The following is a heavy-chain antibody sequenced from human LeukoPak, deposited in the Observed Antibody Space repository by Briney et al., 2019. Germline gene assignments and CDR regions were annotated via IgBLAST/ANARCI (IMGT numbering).Heavy chain of an antibody. CDR1: GGSFSGYY. D-gene: IGHD3-10*01. J-gene: IGHJ4*02. V-gene: IGHV4-34*01. CDR2: INHSGGT. CDR3: ARGPHHGSGSYPILFDY. Sequence: PSETLSLTCAVYGGSFSGYYWSWIRQPPGKGLEWIGEINHSGGTNYNPSLKSRVTISVDTSKNQFSLKLSSVTAADTAVYYCARGPHHGSGSYPILFDYWGQGTLVTVSS.